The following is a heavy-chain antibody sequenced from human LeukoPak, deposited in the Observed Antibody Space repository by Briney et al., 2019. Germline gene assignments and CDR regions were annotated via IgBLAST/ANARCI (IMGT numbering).Heavy chain of an antibody. Sequence: PSETLSLTCTVSGGSISSYYWSWIRQPPGKGLEWIGYIYYSGSTNYNPSLKSRVTISVDTSKNQFSLQLNSVTPEDTAVYYCARFSDRVAVATFDYWGQGTLVTVSS. CDR3: ARFSDRVAVATFDY. J-gene: IGHJ4*02. D-gene: IGHD6-19*01. CDR1: GGSISSYY. V-gene: IGHV4-59*12. CDR2: IYYSGST.